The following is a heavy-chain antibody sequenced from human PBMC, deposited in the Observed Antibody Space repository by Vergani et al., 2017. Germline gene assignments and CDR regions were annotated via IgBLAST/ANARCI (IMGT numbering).Heavy chain of an antibody. Sequence: QVQLVQSGAEVKKPGASVKVSCKASGYTFTSYYMHWVRQAPGQGLEWMGIINPSGGSTSYAQKFQGRVTMTRDTSTSTVYMELSSLRSEDTAVYYCARGGMTTVIPNWFDPWGQGTLVTVSS. J-gene: IGHJ5*02. V-gene: IGHV1-46*01. CDR3: ARGGMTTVIPNWFDP. CDR2: INPSGGST. D-gene: IGHD4-17*01. CDR1: GYTFTSYY.